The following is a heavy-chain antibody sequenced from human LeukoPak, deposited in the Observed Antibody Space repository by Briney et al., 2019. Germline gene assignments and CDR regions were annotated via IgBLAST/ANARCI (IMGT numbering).Heavy chain of an antibody. D-gene: IGHD3-16*01. J-gene: IGHJ4*02. CDR3: AKSGDYLWDY. CDR2: IYHTGST. CDR1: GGSISTNNW. V-gene: IGHV4-4*02. Sequence: SETLSLTCTVSGGSISTNNWWSWVRQPPGKGLEWIGEIYHTGSTNYSPSLRSRVTMSIDKSNNQFSLNLNSVTAADTAVYYCAKSGDYLWDYWGQGTLVTVSS.